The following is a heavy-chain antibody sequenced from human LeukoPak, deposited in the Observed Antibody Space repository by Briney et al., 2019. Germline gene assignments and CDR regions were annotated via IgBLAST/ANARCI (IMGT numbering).Heavy chain of an antibody. CDR3: AAYYYGSFPPKNFDF. CDR2: VYSDGST. V-gene: IGHV3-66*01. D-gene: IGHD3-10*01. J-gene: IGHJ4*02. Sequence: GGSLRLSCAASGLSVSAHYISWVRQTPGKGLEWVSIVYSDGSTYYADSVKARFTISRDNSRNRVYLQMNSLRAEDTALYYCAAYYYGSFPPKNFDFWGPGTPATVSS. CDR1: GLSVSAHY.